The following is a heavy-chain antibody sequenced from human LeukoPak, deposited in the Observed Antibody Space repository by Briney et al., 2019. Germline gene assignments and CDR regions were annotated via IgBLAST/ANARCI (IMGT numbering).Heavy chain of an antibody. CDR1: GGTFSSYA. CDR2: IIPIFGTA. Sequence: ASVKVSCKASGGTFSSYAISWVRQTPGQGLEWMGGIIPIFGTANYAQKFQGRVTITADKSTSTAYMELSSLRSEDTAVYYCARAPAGVVTLGDDDAFDIWGQGAMVTVSS. V-gene: IGHV1-69*06. J-gene: IGHJ3*02. CDR3: ARAPAGVVTLGDDDAFDI. D-gene: IGHD4-23*01.